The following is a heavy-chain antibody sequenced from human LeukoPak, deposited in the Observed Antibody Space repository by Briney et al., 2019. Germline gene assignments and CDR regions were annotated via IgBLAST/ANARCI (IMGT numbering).Heavy chain of an antibody. J-gene: IGHJ4*02. CDR3: AKDGLAAALDY. V-gene: IGHV3-30*18. CDR2: ISYDGSNK. Sequence: PGGSLRLSCAASGFTFSSYGMHWVRQAPGKGLEWVAVISYDGSNKYYADSVKGQFTISRDNSKNTLYLQMNSLRAEDTPVYYCAKDGLAAALDYWGQGTLVTVSS. CDR1: GFTFSSYG. D-gene: IGHD6-13*01.